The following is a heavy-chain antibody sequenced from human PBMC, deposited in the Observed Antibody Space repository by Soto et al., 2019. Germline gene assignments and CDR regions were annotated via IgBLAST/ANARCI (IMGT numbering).Heavy chain of an antibody. D-gene: IGHD5-18*01. CDR3: ARVVASGIHYYDYDGRDV. CDR1: GGSISTGDYY. CDR2: IYFMGDT. V-gene: IGHV4-30-4*01. J-gene: IGHJ6*02. Sequence: QMQLQESGPGLVKPSQTLSLTCTVSGGSISTGDYYWSWVRQPPGKGLECIGYIYFMGDTYYNPSLRSRITMFVDRSKNQFSMKVCSVTAADAAVYYWARVVASGIHYYDYDGRDVWGQGTTVSVSS.